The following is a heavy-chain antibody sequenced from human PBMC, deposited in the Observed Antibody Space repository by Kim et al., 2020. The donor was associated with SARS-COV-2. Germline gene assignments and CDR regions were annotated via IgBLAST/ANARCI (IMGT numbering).Heavy chain of an antibody. CDR1: GFTFSSSW. CDR3: VPSPTYDMDV. Sequence: GGSLRLSCAASGFTFSSSWMHWVRQAPGKGLVWVSRIDTDGSITSYADSVKGRFTISRDNAKHTLYLQMNSLRVDDTAVYYCVPSPTYDMDVWGHGTPVTVPS. V-gene: IGHV3-74*01. CDR2: IDTDGSIT. J-gene: IGHJ6*02.